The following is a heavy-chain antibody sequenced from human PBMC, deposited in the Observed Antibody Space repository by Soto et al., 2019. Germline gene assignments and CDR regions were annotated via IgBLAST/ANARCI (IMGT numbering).Heavy chain of an antibody. CDR2: ISAHNGNT. J-gene: IGHJ4*02. Sequence: QVRLVQSGAEVKKPGASVKVSCKGSGYTFTSYGITWVRQAPGHGLEWMGWISAHNGNTNYAQKLQGRVTVTRDTSTSTAYMERRSLRSDDTAVYYCARGRYGDYWGQGALVTVSS. CDR3: ARGRYGDY. D-gene: IGHD1-1*01. CDR1: GYTFTSYG. V-gene: IGHV1-18*01.